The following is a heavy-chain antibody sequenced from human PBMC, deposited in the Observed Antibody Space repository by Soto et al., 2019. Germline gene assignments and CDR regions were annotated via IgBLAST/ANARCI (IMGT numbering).Heavy chain of an antibody. Sequence: GASVKVSCKASGYSFISYGVSWVRQAPGQGLEWMGWISAYTGNTKYAQNLQGRVTLTTDTSTTTAYMELRSLRSDDTAVYYCARGGYNFGRRNYHFDYWGQGSLVTVSS. CDR1: GYSFISYG. V-gene: IGHV1-18*01. CDR2: ISAYTGNT. D-gene: IGHD5-18*01. CDR3: ARGGYNFGRRNYHFDY. J-gene: IGHJ4*02.